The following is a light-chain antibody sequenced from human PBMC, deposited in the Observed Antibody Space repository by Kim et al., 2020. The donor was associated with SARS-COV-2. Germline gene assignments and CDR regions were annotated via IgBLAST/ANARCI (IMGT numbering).Light chain of an antibody. Sequence: VSAGQTARITCSGDVLEKKYARWFQQKPGQAPVLVIYKDSERPSGIPERFSGSRSGTIATLTISGAQVEDEADYYCYSAADNNVVFGGGTQLTVL. CDR1: VLEKKY. V-gene: IGLV3-27*01. CDR3: YSAADNNVV. J-gene: IGLJ2*01. CDR2: KDS.